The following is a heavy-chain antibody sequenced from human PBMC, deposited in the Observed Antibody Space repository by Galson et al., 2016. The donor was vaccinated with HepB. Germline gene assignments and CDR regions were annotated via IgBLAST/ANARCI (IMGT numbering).Heavy chain of an antibody. D-gene: IGHD2-2*02. CDR1: GGSISSSY. J-gene: IGHJ6*02. V-gene: IGHV4-59*08. CDR3: ARLRHCTGTSCYTVDYYGMDV. Sequence: ETLSLTCTVSGGSISSSYWSWIRQPPGKGLEWIGYIHYSGTTTYNPSLKSRLTILVDTSKNQFSLKLTSATAADTAVYFCARLRHCTGTSCYTVDYYGMDVWGRGTTVTVSS. CDR2: IHYSGTT.